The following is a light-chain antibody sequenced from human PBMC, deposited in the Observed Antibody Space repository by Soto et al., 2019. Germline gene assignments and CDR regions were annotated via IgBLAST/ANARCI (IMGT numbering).Light chain of an antibody. V-gene: IGLV2-14*01. CDR2: EVN. J-gene: IGLJ2*01. CDR1: SSDVGNYNS. Sequence: QSALTQPASVSGSPGQSITISCTGTSSDVGNYNSVSWYQQHPGKAPKLMIYEVNNRPSGVSNRFSGSKSGNTASLTISGLQAEDEADYYCSSYSGSNTLVVFGGGTKLTVL. CDR3: SSYSGSNTLVV.